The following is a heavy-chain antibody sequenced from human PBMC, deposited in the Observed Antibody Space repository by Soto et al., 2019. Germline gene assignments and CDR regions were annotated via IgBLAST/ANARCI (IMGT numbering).Heavy chain of an antibody. CDR2: IKQDGSEK. CDR1: GFTFSSYW. V-gene: IGHV3-7*05. D-gene: IGHD2-15*01. Sequence: GGSLRLSCVASGFTFSSYWMSWVRQAPGKGLEWVANIKQDGSEKYYVDSVKGRFTISRDNAKNSLYLQMNSLRAEDTAVYYCASLPNCSGGSCYYSFDYWGQGTLVTVSS. CDR3: ASLPNCSGGSCYYSFDY. J-gene: IGHJ4*02.